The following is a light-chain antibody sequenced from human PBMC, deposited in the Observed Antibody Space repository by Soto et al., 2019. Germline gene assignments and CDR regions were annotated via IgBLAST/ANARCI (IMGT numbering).Light chain of an antibody. CDR2: GAS. V-gene: IGKV3-15*01. CDR3: QQYSEWPET. CDR1: QNIYIS. Sequence: EIEMTQSPDTLAVAPGERATLSCRASQNIYISLAWYQQKPGQAPRLLIYGASTRATGVPARFSGSGPGTEFTLTISSLQSEDFAVFYCQQYSEWPETFGQGTKLEIK. J-gene: IGKJ2*01.